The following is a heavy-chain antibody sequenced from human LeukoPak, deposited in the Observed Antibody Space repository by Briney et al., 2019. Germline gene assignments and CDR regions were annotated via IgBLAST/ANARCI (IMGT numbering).Heavy chain of an antibody. CDR3: AKTTPFQIYDILAVPRYDAFDS. D-gene: IGHD3-9*01. V-gene: IGHV3-21*01. CDR1: GFTFSSYN. Sequence: GGSLRLSCAASGFTFSSYNMNWVRQAPGKGLEWVSSISSSSSYIYYADSVKGRFTISRDNAKNSLYLQMNSLRAEDTAVYYCAKTTPFQIYDILAVPRYDAFDSWGQGQWSPSLQ. J-gene: IGHJ3*02. CDR2: ISSSSSYI.